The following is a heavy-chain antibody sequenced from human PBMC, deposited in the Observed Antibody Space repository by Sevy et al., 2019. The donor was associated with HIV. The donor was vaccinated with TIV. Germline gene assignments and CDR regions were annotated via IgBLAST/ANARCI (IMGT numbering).Heavy chain of an antibody. V-gene: IGHV4-59*08. Sequence: SETLSLTCTVSGDSISSNYWNWIRQPPGKGLEWIGYIYYSGSTNYNPSLKSRVTISVTTSTNQFSLRLSSVTAADTAVYYCARQSVTYDILTGWNYYGVDVWGQGTTVTVSS. D-gene: IGHD3-9*01. CDR3: ARQSVTYDILTGWNYYGVDV. CDR1: GDSISSNY. J-gene: IGHJ6*02. CDR2: IYYSGST.